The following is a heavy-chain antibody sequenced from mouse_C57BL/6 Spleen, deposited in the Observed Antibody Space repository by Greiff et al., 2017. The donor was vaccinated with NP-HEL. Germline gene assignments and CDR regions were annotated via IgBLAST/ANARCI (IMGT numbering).Heavy chain of an antibody. Sequence: VQLQQSGPELVKPGASVKISCKASGYSFTSYYIPWVKQRPGQGLEWVGWLYHGSGYTKYNGKFKGQATQTADTSSSTADRQLSSLTSEDSAVYYCARFDYVAYWGQGTLVTVSA. CDR3: ARFDYVAY. V-gene: IGHV1-66*01. CDR1: GYSFTSYY. CDR2: LYHGSGYT. J-gene: IGHJ3*01. D-gene: IGHD2-4*01.